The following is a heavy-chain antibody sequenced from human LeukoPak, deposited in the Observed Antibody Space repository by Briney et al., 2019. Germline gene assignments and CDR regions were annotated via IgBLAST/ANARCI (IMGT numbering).Heavy chain of an antibody. J-gene: IGHJ3*02. CDR3: ARDSGIAVAGAGGDAFDI. V-gene: IGHV4-39*07. CDR2: IYYTGST. CDR1: GGSIRSSSYY. Sequence: SETLSLTCTVSGGSIRSSSYYWGWIRQPPGKGLEWIGSIYYTGSTYYNPSLKSRVTMSVDTSKNQFSLKLSSVTAADTAVYYCARDSGIAVAGAGGDAFDIWGQGTMVTVSS. D-gene: IGHD6-19*01.